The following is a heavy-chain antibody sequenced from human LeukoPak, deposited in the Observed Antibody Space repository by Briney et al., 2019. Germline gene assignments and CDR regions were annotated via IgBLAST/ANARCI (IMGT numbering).Heavy chain of an antibody. J-gene: IGHJ4*02. Sequence: RPGGSLRLSCATSGFTFDDFGMSWVRHPPGKGLEWVSGINWNGETLDYVDSVKGRFTISRDNAKKTLYLQINSLRTEDTALYYCVRRARRGYSYGFDNWGQGTLVTVSS. CDR3: VRRARRGYSYGFDN. D-gene: IGHD5-12*01. V-gene: IGHV3-20*04. CDR2: INWNGETL. CDR1: GFTFDDFG.